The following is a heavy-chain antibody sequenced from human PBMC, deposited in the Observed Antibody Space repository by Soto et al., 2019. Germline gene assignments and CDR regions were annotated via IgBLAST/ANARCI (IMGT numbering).Heavy chain of an antibody. D-gene: IGHD4-17*01. CDR3: ARGGLPFAVDY. CDR1: GFTFSNYW. Sequence: EVQLLESGGGLVQPGESLRLSCGASGFTFSNYWMHWVRQVPGEGLEWVSEIKGDGTSPHYADSVKGRFTISRGNTRNTLYLLMNSLRVDDSAIYFCARGGLPFAVDYWGQGTLVTVSS. CDR2: IKGDGTSP. V-gene: IGHV3-74*01. J-gene: IGHJ4*02.